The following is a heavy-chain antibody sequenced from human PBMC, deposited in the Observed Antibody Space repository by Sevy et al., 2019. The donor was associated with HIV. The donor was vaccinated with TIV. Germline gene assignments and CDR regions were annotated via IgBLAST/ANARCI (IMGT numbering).Heavy chain of an antibody. CDR2: ISSSGSTI. J-gene: IGHJ5*02. Sequence: GGSLRLSCAASGFTFSDYYMSWIRQAPGKGLEWVSYISSSGSTIYYADSVKGRFTISRDNAKNSLYLQMNSLRAEDTAVYYCARDVGDCSSTSCRNWFDPWGQGTLVTVSS. D-gene: IGHD2-2*01. V-gene: IGHV3-11*04. CDR3: ARDVGDCSSTSCRNWFDP. CDR1: GFTFSDYY.